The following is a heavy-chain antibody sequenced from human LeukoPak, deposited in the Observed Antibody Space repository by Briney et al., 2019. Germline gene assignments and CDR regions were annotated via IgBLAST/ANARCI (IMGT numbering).Heavy chain of an antibody. Sequence: PSETLSLTCAVSGGSISSSSWWSWVRQPPGKGLEWIGEIYHSGSTNYNPSLKSRVTISVDKSKNQFSLKLSSVTAADTAVYYCARGLGGYSYGPRVDYWGQGTLVTVSS. D-gene: IGHD5-18*01. CDR3: ARGLGGYSYGPRVDY. J-gene: IGHJ4*02. CDR1: GGSISSSSW. CDR2: IYHSGST. V-gene: IGHV4-4*02.